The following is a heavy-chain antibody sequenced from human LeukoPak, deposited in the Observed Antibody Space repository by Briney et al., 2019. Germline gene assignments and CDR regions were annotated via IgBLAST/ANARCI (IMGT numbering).Heavy chain of an antibody. J-gene: IGHJ4*02. Sequence: GGSLRLSCSASGFTFNSYGMHWVRQAPGKGLEWVAVISYDGSNKYYADFVKGRFTISRDNSKNTLSLQMNGLIPEDTAVYYCAKSVASDAYWGQGTLVTVSS. CDR3: AKSVASDAY. V-gene: IGHV3-30*18. CDR1: GFTFNSYG. CDR2: ISYDGSNK. D-gene: IGHD5-12*01.